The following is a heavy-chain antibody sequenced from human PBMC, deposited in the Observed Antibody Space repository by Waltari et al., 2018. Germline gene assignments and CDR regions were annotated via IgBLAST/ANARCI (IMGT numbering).Heavy chain of an antibody. Sequence: QLQLQESGPGLVKPSETLSLTCTVSGGSISSSFYYWGWIRQPPGKGLEWIGSIYYSGSTYSNPSLKSRVTISVDTSKNQFSLKLSSVTAADTAVYYCARDSGDYVDANYYYGMDVWGQGTTVTVSS. J-gene: IGHJ6*02. CDR3: ARDSGDYVDANYYYGMDV. CDR2: IYYSGST. D-gene: IGHD4-17*01. CDR1: GGSISSSFYY. V-gene: IGHV4-39*07.